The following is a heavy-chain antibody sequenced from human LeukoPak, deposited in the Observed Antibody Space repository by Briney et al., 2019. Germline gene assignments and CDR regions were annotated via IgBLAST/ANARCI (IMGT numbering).Heavy chain of an antibody. Sequence: SVKVSCKASGYTFTGYYMHWVRQAPGQGLEWMGGIVPVFATANHAQRFQGRVTITADESTNTAYMELSSLTSEDTAFYYCARPADMATMGDAFDIWGQGTMVTVSS. CDR2: IVPVFATA. D-gene: IGHD5-24*01. J-gene: IGHJ3*02. CDR3: ARPADMATMGDAFDI. V-gene: IGHV1-69*13. CDR1: GYTFTGYY.